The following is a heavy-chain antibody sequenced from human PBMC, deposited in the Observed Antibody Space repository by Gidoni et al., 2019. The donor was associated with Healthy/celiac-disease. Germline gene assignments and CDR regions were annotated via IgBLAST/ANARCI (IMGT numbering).Heavy chain of an antibody. CDR2: FYPEDGET. CDR3: ATSGYSRSWYLRRWAFDI. Sequence: QVQLVQSGAEVKKPGASVKVSCKVSGYTLTELSMHWVRQAPGKGLEWMGGFYPEDGETIYAQKFQGRVTMTEDTSTDTAYMELSSLRSEDTAVYYWATSGYSRSWYLRRWAFDIWGQGTMVTVSS. J-gene: IGHJ3*02. D-gene: IGHD6-13*01. V-gene: IGHV1-24*01. CDR1: GYTLTELS.